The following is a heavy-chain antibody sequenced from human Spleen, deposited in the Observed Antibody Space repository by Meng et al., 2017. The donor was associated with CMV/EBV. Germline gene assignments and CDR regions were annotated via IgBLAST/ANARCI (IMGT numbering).Heavy chain of an antibody. CDR3: ARDNNWGPDY. Sequence: ASVKVSCKASGGTFNNYAITWVRQAPGQGLEWMGWIHPHRGDTNYAQQFQGRVTLTRDTSINTGYMELTRLTSDDTAVYYCARDNNWGPDYWGQGTLVTVSS. D-gene: IGHD7-27*01. CDR2: IHPHRGDT. V-gene: IGHV1-2*02. CDR1: GGTFNNYA. J-gene: IGHJ4*02.